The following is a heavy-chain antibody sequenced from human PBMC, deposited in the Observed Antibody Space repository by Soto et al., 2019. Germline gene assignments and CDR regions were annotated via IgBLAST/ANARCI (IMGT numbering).Heavy chain of an antibody. V-gene: IGHV1-18*01. CDR1: GYTFTSYG. J-gene: IGHJ6*03. CDR3: ARFTNPFPLIGYDYYYYYMDV. Sequence: GASVKVSCKASGYTFTSYGISWVRQAPGQGLEWMGWISAYNGNTNYAQKLQGRVTMTTDTSTSTAYMELRSLRSDDTAVYYCARFTNPFPLIGYDYYYYYMDVWGKGTTVTVSS. CDR2: ISAYNGNT. D-gene: IGHD5-18*01.